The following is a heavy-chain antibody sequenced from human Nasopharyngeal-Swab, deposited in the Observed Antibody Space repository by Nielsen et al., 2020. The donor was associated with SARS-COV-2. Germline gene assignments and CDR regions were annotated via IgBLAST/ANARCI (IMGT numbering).Heavy chain of an antibody. V-gene: IGHV3-23*01. D-gene: IGHD3-9*01. CDR3: AKKLENILRYFDWLLDAFDI. CDR2: ISGSGGIT. Sequence: GGSLRLSCTASGFTFSSNAMSWVPQAPGKGLEWVSAISGSGGITYYADSVKGRFTISRDNSKNTLYLQMNSLRAEDTAVYYCAKKLENILRYFDWLLDAFDIWGQGTMVTVSS. CDR1: GFTFSSNA. J-gene: IGHJ3*02.